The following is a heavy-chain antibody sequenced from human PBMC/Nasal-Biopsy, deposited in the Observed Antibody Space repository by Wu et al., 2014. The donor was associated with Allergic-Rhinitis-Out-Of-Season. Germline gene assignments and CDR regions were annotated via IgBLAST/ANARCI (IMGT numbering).Heavy chain of an antibody. CDR1: GFSFSKAW. J-gene: IGHJ3*01. V-gene: IGHV3-21*01. CDR2: VSSSGTAI. Sequence: LRLSCAASGFSFSKAWMNWVRQAPGKGLEWISSVSSSGTAIYYADSVKGRFTVSRDNAKNSVYLQMNSLGAEDTAVYYCARVRSYYDSSGSPGSFDFWGQGTMVTVSS. D-gene: IGHD3-22*01. CDR3: ARVRSYYDSSGSPGSFDF.